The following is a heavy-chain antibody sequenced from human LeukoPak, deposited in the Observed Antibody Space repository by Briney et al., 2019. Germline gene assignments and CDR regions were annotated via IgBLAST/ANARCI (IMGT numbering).Heavy chain of an antibody. CDR2: INTNTGNP. CDR1: GYTFTSYA. D-gene: IGHD4-17*01. CDR3: ASGGPVTNFDY. J-gene: IGHJ4*02. V-gene: IGHV7-4-1*02. Sequence: ASVTVSCTASGYTFTSYAMNWVRQAPGQGLEWMGWINTNTGNPTYAQGFTGRFVFSLDTSVSTAYLQISSLKAEDTAVYYCASGGPVTNFDYWGQGTLVTVSS.